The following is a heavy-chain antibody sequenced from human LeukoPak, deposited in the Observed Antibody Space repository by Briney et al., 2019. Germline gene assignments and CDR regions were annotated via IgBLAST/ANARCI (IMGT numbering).Heavy chain of an antibody. CDR3: ARDNSVRDEAWWFNP. D-gene: IGHD5-24*01. J-gene: IGHJ5*02. V-gene: IGHV1-46*01. CDR2: ISPSGGST. CDR1: VYTFTSNY. Sequence: ASLKVSCKAFVYTFTSNYMHWVRQAPGQGPEWMGVISPSGGSTTYAQKFQGRVTLTRDMSTSTDYLELSSLRSEDTAVCYCARDNSVRDEAWWFNPWGQGTLVTVSS.